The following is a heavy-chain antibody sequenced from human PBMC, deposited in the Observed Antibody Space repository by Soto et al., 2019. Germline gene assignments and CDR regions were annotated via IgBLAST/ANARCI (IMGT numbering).Heavy chain of an antibody. CDR3: ARVRDSGYDPFDY. V-gene: IGHV4-34*01. Sequence: SETLSLTCAVYGGSFSGYYWSWIRQPPGKGLEWIGEINHSGSTNYNPSLKSRVTISVDTSKNQFSLKLSSVTAADTAVYYCARVRDSGYDPFDYWGQGTLVTVSS. J-gene: IGHJ4*02. CDR1: GGSFSGYY. D-gene: IGHD5-12*01. CDR2: INHSGST.